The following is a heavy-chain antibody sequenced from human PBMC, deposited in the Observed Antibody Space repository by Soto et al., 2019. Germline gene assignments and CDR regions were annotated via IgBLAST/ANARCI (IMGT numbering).Heavy chain of an antibody. J-gene: IGHJ5*02. V-gene: IGHV4-34*01. Sequence: SETLSLTCAVYGGSFSGYYWSWIRQPPGKGLEWIGEINHSGSTNYNPSLKSRVTISVDTSKNQFSLKLSSVTAADTAMYYCARELRYCSSTSCYRGLNWFDPWGQGTLVTVSS. CDR1: GGSFSGYY. CDR2: INHSGST. CDR3: ARELRYCSSTSCYRGLNWFDP. D-gene: IGHD2-2*01.